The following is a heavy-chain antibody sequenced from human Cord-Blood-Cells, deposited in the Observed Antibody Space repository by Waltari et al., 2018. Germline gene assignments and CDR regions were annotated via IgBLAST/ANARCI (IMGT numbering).Heavy chain of an antibody. CDR1: GFTFSSYG. CDR3: ARAVGRAFDI. D-gene: IGHD1-26*01. CDR2: RWYDGNNK. Sequence: QVQLVESGGGVVQPGRSLRLSCAASGFTFSSYGMHWVRQAPGQGLEWVAFRWYDGNNKYYEDSVKGRFTISRDNSKNTLYLQMNSLRAEDTAVYYCARAVGRAFDIWGQGTMVTVSS. V-gene: IGHV3-33*01. J-gene: IGHJ3*02.